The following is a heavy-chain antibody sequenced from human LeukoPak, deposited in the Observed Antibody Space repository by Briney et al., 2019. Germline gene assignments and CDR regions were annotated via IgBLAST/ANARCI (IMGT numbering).Heavy chain of an antibody. D-gene: IGHD5-18*01. V-gene: IGHV4-39*07. Sequence: PSETLSLTCTVSGGSISSSSYYWGWIRQPPGKGLEWIGSIYYSGSTNYNPSLKSRVTISVDTSKNQFSLKLSSVTAADTAVYYCAREGYSYGSHFDYWGQGTLVTVSS. CDR3: AREGYSYGSHFDY. J-gene: IGHJ4*02. CDR1: GGSISSSSYY. CDR2: IYYSGST.